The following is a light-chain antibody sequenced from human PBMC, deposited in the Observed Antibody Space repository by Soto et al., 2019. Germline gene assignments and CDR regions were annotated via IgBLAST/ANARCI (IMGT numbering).Light chain of an antibody. V-gene: IGKV3D-15*01. J-gene: IGKJ1*01. CDR2: RAS. CDR3: QQYDNWWT. Sequence: VVTQSPGTLSLYPGQRATLSCRASQSLRGNYLAWSQQKPGQAPRVLIYRASIRATGISARFSGSGSGTEFTLTISSMQSEDFGVYYCQQYDNWWTFGQGTKVDI. CDR1: QSLRGN.